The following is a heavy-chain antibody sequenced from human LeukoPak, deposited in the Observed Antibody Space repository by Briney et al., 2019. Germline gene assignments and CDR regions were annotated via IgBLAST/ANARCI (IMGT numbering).Heavy chain of an antibody. CDR1: GGTVVTSAYS. J-gene: IGHJ5*02. CDR3: APLAGES. CDR2: VYYSGSA. V-gene: IGHV4-39*01. Sequence: SETLSLTCTVSGGTVVTSAYSWGWNRQPPGKGLEYIGNVYYSGSAYYNPSLRSRVTLSIDTSSNQFSLRLTSVTAADTAVYYCAPLAGESWGQGTLVTVSS. D-gene: IGHD1-26*01.